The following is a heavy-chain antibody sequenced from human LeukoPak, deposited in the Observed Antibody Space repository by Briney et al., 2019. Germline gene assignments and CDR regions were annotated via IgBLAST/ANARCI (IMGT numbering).Heavy chain of an antibody. Sequence: SETLSLTCTVSGGSISNYYWSWIRQPPGKGLEWIGYINYSGRTNYNPSLKSRVTMSLDTSKDQFSLKLNSLTAADTAVYYCAGRQHIVVLTATRGDFYIWGQGTMVTVSS. J-gene: IGHJ3*02. V-gene: IGHV4-59*01. D-gene: IGHD2-21*02. CDR3: AGRQHIVVLTATRGDFYI. CDR1: GGSISNYY. CDR2: INYSGRT.